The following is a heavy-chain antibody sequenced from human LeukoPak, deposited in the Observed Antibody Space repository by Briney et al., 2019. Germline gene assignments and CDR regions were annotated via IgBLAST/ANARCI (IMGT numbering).Heavy chain of an antibody. J-gene: IGHJ4*02. D-gene: IGHD1-1*01. V-gene: IGHV3-13*01. CDR1: GFTFSDYD. Sequence: GGSLRLSCAASGFTFSDYDMHWVRPATGKSLEWVSAIGTAGDTYYTGSVKGRFTISRENAKNSLYLQMNSLRAGNTAVYYCARVAKERVGGVYYFDYWGQGTLVTVSS. CDR3: ARVAKERVGGVYYFDY. CDR2: IGTAGDT.